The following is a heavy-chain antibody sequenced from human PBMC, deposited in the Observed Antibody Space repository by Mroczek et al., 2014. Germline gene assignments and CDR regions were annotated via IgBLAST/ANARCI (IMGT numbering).Heavy chain of an antibody. Sequence: QVQLQESGPGLVKPSQTLSLTCTVSGGSISSGSYYWSWIRQPAGKGLEWIGRIYTSGSTNYNPSLKSRVTISVDTSKNQFSLKLSSVTAADTAVYYCARVPSHTYCSGGSCYSDAFDIWGQGTMVTVSS. D-gene: IGHD2-15*01. J-gene: IGHJ3*02. V-gene: IGHV4-61*02. CDR3: ARVPSHTYCSGGSCYSDAFDI. CDR1: GGSISSGSYY. CDR2: IYTSGST.